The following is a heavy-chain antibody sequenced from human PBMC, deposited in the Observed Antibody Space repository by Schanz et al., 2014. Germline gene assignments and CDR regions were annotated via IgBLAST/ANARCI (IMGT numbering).Heavy chain of an antibody. CDR1: GFTFSTYA. J-gene: IGHJ4*02. D-gene: IGHD3-10*01. V-gene: IGHV3-23*01. Sequence: EVKLLESGGTLVRPGGSLRLSCAASGFTFSTYAMAWVRQAPGKGLEWVSVIGVDGTTTYYADSVKGRFTISRDNSKNTLYLQMNSLRPEDTAVYYCAKYRGYYRVSGSYRELEYWGQGTLVTVSS. CDR3: AKYRGYYRVSGSYRELEY. CDR2: IGVDGTTT.